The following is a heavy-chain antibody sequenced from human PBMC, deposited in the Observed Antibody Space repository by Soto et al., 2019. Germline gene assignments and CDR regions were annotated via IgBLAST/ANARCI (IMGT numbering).Heavy chain of an antibody. CDR3: ATDDYGAFDL. CDR2: IDPRSGVT. V-gene: IGHV1-2*02. D-gene: IGHD4-17*01. J-gene: IGHJ5*01. Sequence: GASVKVSCKPYGYTFTAYYIHWMRQVPGQGLECLGWIDPRSGVTNYAQKFQGRVIMTRDMSIKTVYMELSWLTSDDTAVYYCATDDYGAFDLWVQGTLVTVSS. CDR1: GYTFTAYY.